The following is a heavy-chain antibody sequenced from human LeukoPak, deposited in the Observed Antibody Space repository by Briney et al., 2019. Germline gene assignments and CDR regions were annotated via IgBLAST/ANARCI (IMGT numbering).Heavy chain of an antibody. J-gene: IGHJ4*02. V-gene: IGHV3-7*03. CDR3: ARDGMATITSTPGY. D-gene: IGHD5-12*01. Sequence: PGGSLRLSCAASGFTFSSYWMSWVRQAPGKGLEWVANIKQDGSEKYYVDSVKGRFTISRDNAKNSLYLQMNSLRAEDTAVYYCARDGMATITSTPGYWGQGTLVTVSS. CDR2: IKQDGSEK. CDR1: GFTFSSYW.